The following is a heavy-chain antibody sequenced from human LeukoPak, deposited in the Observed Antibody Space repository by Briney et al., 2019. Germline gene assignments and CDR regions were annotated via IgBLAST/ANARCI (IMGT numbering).Heavy chain of an antibody. J-gene: IGHJ4*02. CDR1: GFTFGSYA. Sequence: GGSLRLSCAASGFTFGSYAMHWVRQAPGKGLEWVTVISYDGSNKYYADSVKGRFTISRDNSKNTLYLQMNSLRAEDTAVYYCARNFVRGVPPYYFDYWGQGTLVTVSS. D-gene: IGHD3-10*02. V-gene: IGHV3-30-3*01. CDR2: ISYDGSNK. CDR3: ARNFVRGVPPYYFDY.